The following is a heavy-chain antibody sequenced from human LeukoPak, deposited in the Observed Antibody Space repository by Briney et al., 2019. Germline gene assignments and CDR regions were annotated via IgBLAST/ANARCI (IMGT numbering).Heavy chain of an antibody. D-gene: IGHD3-9*01. CDR2: IYSGGST. Sequence: PGGSLRLSCAASGFTVSSNYMSWVRQAPGKGLEWVSVIYSGGSTYYADSVKGRFTISRDNSKNTLYLQMNSLRAEDTAVYYCAVRITIFPFDYWGQGTLVTVSS. V-gene: IGHV3-53*01. CDR3: AVRITIFPFDY. J-gene: IGHJ4*02. CDR1: GFTVSSNY.